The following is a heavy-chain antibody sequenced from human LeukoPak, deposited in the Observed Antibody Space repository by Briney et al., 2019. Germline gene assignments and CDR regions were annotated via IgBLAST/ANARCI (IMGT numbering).Heavy chain of an antibody. V-gene: IGHV4-34*01. CDR1: GGSFSGYF. D-gene: IGHD1-1*01. Sequence: SETLSLTCTVDGGSFSGYFWNWIRNVPGKGLEWIWEVNQSGRTNYNPTPTIRTTISVDTSKNQISLTLRFVTATDTAMYFCARGSFGFWYNNYGDDNAFDIWGHGTMVTVSS. CDR2: VNQSGRT. J-gene: IGHJ3*02. CDR3: ARGSFGFWYNNYGDDNAFDI.